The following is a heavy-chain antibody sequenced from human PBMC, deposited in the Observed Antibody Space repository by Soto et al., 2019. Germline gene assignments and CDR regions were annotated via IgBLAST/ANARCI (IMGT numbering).Heavy chain of an antibody. D-gene: IGHD3-9*01. CDR2: VSVYNGNT. CDR3: ARGTGN. V-gene: IGHV1-18*01. Sequence: QVQLVQSGAEVKKPGASVKVSCKASGYTFTSYGISWVRQAPGQGLERKGWVSVYNGNTNYAQQLQRRVTMTTDTSTGPAYRGLRRRSSDGTAADYCARGTGNWGQGTLATVSS. J-gene: IGHJ1*01. CDR1: GYTFTSYG.